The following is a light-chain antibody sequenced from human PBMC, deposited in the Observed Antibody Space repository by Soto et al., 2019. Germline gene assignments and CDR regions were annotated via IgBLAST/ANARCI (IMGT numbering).Light chain of an antibody. CDR1: QSVSNY. CDR3: QQRSDWPTST. V-gene: IGKV3-11*01. J-gene: IGKJ1*01. CDR2: DAS. Sequence: EIVLTQSPATLSLSPGERATLFCRASQSVSNYLAWYQQKPGQAPRLLIYDASNRASGIPARFSGSGSGTAFTLTISSLEPEDFAVYYCQQRSDWPTSTFGQGTKVEIK.